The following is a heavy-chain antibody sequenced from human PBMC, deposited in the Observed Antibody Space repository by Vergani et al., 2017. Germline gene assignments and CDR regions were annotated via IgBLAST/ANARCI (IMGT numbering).Heavy chain of an antibody. Sequence: QVQLVESGGGVVQPGGSLRLSCAASGVAFSSYAMHWVRQAPGKGLEWVAFIRYDASNKYYADSVKGRFTISRDNPKNTLYLQMNSLRAEDTAVYYCAKPAGRNWFDPWGQGTLVTVSS. CDR1: GVAFSSYA. CDR3: AKPAGRNWFDP. J-gene: IGHJ5*02. CDR2: IRYDASNK. V-gene: IGHV3-30*02. D-gene: IGHD6-6*01.